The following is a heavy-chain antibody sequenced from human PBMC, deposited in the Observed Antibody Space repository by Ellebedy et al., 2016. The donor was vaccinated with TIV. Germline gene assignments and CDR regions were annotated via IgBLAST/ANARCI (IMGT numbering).Heavy chain of an antibody. V-gene: IGHV4-39*01. Sequence: SETLSLTCTVSGGSISRSSYYWGWIRQSPQKGLEWIGSIYYTGSTFYNPSLKSRVTISVDTSKSQFSLKLGSVTAADTAVYYCARWFGELLYVRWFDPWGQGTLVTVSS. CDR1: GGSISRSSYY. CDR3: ARWFGELLYVRWFDP. CDR2: IYYTGST. D-gene: IGHD3-10*01. J-gene: IGHJ5*02.